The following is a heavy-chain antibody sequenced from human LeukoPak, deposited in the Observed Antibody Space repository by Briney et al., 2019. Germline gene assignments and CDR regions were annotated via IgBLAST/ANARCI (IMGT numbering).Heavy chain of an antibody. CDR3: ARHGGGFGITGDAFDI. CDR2: IYHSGSS. D-gene: IGHD1-14*01. J-gene: IGHJ3*02. V-gene: IGHV4-38-2*02. Sequence: KPSETLSLTCTVSGYSISSGYYWGWIRQPPGKGLEWIGSIYHSGSSYYNPSLKSRVTISVDTSKNQFSLKLSSVTAADTAVYYRARHGGGFGITGDAFDIWGQGTMVTVSS. CDR1: GYSISSGYY.